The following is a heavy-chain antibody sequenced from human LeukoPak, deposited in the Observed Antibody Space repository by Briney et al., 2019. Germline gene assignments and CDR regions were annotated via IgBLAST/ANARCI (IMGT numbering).Heavy chain of an antibody. CDR2: INSDGSST. D-gene: IGHD3-22*01. CDR1: GFTFSSYW. Sequence: PGGSLRLSCAASGFTFSSYWMHWVRQAPGKGLVWVSRINSDGSSTSYADSVKGRFTISRDNTKNTLYLQMNSLRAEDTAVYYCAKSSTMIVVVIIPEFDYWGQGTLVTVSS. CDR3: AKSSTMIVVVIIPEFDY. V-gene: IGHV3-74*01. J-gene: IGHJ4*02.